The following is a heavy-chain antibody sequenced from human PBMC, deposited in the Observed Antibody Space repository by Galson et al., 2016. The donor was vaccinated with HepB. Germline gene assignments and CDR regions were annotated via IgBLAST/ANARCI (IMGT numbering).Heavy chain of an antibody. D-gene: IGHD7-27*01. Sequence: LSLTCSVSGGSIRSSSYYWGWIRQPPGKGLEWIANIYNSGRTYYNPSLKSRVTISVDTSKNQFSLKLSSVTAADTAVYYCASPSNWEQNFDYWGQGTLVTVSS. CDR1: GGSIRSSSYY. V-gene: IGHV4-39*01. CDR3: ASPSNWEQNFDY. J-gene: IGHJ4*02. CDR2: IYNSGRT.